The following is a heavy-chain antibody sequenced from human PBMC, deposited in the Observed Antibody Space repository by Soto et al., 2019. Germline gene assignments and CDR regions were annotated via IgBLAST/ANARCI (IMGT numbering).Heavy chain of an antibody. CDR1: GFTFSNAW. CDR3: TTDSSVYCRGGSCKGSYGMDV. CDR2: IKSKTDGGTT. J-gene: IGHJ6*02. V-gene: IGHV3-15*01. Sequence: PGGSLRLSCAASGFTFSNAWMSWVRQAPGKGLEWVGRIKSKTDGGTTDYAATVKGRFTISRDDSKNTLYLQMNSLKTEDTAVYYCTTDSSVYCRGGSCKGSYGMDVWGQGTTVTVSS. D-gene: IGHD2-15*01.